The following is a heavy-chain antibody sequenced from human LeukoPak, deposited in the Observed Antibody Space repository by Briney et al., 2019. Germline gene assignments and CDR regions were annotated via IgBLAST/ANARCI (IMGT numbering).Heavy chain of an antibody. D-gene: IGHD2-2*01. J-gene: IGHJ6*04. V-gene: IGHV4-34*01. CDR1: GGPFSGYY. CDR2: INHSGST. Sequence: PSETLSLICAVYGGPFSGYYWSWIRQPPGKGLEWIGEINHSGSTNYNPSLKSRVTISVDTSKNQFSLKLSSVTAADTAVYYCARGEDVVVPAAKQPLDVWGKGTTVTVSS. CDR3: ARGEDVVVPAAKQPLDV.